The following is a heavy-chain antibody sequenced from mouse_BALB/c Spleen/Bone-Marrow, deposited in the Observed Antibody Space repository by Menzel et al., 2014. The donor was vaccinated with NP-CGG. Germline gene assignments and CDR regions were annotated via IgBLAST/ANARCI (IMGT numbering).Heavy chain of an antibody. Sequence: VKLMESGAELAKPGASVKMSCKASGYTFTNYWMHWVKQRPGQGLEWIGYINPSTGYTVYNQKFKDKATLTADKSSSTAYMQLSSLTSEDSAVYYCARIYYYGRDYWGQGTTLTVSS. V-gene: IGHV1-7*01. CDR3: ARIYYYGRDY. D-gene: IGHD1-1*01. CDR1: GYTFTNYW. CDR2: INPSTGYT. J-gene: IGHJ2*01.